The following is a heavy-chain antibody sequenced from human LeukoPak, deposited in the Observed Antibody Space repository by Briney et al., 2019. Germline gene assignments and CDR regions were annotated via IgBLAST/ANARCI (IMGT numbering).Heavy chain of an antibody. V-gene: IGHV3-48*03. CDR3: AELGITMIGGV. Sequence: GGSLRLSCAASGFTFSSYEMNRVRQAPGKGLEWVSYISSSGSTIYYADSVKGRFTISRDDAKNSLYLQMNSLRAEDTAVYYCAELGITMIGGVWGKGTTVTISS. CDR1: GFTFSSYE. J-gene: IGHJ6*04. CDR2: ISSSGSTI. D-gene: IGHD3-10*02.